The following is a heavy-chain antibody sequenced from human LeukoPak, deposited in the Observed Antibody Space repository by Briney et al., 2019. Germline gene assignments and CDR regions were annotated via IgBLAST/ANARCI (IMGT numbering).Heavy chain of an antibody. Sequence: PSETLSLTCAVNGGSFSGYYWSWIRQPPGKGLEWIGEINHSGSTNYNPSLKSRVTISVDTSKNQFSLKLSSVTAADTAVYYCARGRIYSYGWWSYFDYWGQGTLVTVSS. CDR2: INHSGST. V-gene: IGHV4-34*01. J-gene: IGHJ4*02. CDR1: GGSFSGYY. D-gene: IGHD5-18*01. CDR3: ARGRIYSYGWWSYFDY.